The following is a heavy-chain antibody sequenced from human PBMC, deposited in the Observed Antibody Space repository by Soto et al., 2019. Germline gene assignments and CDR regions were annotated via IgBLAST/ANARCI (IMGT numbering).Heavy chain of an antibody. CDR3: ARHDNMTLGSQYLDP. CDR1: GDSISNNKW. J-gene: IGHJ5*02. D-gene: IGHD1-1*01. V-gene: IGHV4-4*02. Sequence: QVQLQESGPGLVKPSGTLSLTCSVSGDSISNNKWWSWVRQPPGKGLEWIGEMHHSGSIHYNASIKSRATLAVDKSGNQFSLQLTSVTAADTALYFWARHDNMTLGSQYLDPWGPGTLVTVSS. CDR2: MHHSGSI.